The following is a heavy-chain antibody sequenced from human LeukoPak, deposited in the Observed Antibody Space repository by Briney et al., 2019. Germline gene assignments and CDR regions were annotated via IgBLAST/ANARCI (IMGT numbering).Heavy chain of an antibody. J-gene: IGHJ3*02. V-gene: IGHV1-69*13. D-gene: IGHD3-22*01. CDR1: GGTFSSYA. CDR2: IIPIFGTA. Sequence: EASVTVSCKASGGTFSSYAISWVRPAPGQGLEWMGGIIPIFGTANYPQKLQGRVTLPADESTSTAYMELSSLISEDTAVYYCASPYYYDSSGYYSAFDIWGQGTMVTVSS. CDR3: ASPYYYDSSGYYSAFDI.